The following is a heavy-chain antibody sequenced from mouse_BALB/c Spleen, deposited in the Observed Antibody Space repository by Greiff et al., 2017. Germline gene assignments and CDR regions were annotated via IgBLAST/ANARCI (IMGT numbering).Heavy chain of an antibody. Sequence: QVQLQQSGPGLVQPSQSLSITCTVSGFSLTSYGVHWVRQSPGKGLEWLGVIWSGGSTDYNAAFISRLSISKDNSKSQVFFKMNSLQANDTAIYYCARNEDDYDHAMDDWGQGTTVTVSS. J-gene: IGHJ4*01. CDR2: IWSGGST. CDR3: ARNEDDYDHAMDD. D-gene: IGHD2-4*01. CDR1: GFSLTSYG. V-gene: IGHV2-2*02.